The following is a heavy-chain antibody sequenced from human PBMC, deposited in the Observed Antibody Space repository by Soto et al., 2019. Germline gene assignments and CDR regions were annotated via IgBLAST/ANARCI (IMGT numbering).Heavy chain of an antibody. CDR1: GYSISSGYY. V-gene: IGHV4-38-2*01. J-gene: IGHJ6*02. D-gene: IGHD3-10*01. CDR3: ARVGGYGMDV. Sequence: SETLSLTCAVSGYSISSGYYWGWIRQPPGKGLEWIGSIYHSGSTYYNPSLKSRVTISVDTSKNQFSLKLSSVTAADTAVYYCARVGGYGMDVWGQGTTVT. CDR2: IYHSGST.